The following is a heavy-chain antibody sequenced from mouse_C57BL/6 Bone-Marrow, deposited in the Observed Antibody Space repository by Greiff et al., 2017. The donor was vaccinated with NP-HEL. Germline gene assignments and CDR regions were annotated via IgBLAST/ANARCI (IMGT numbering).Heavy chain of an antibody. CDR3: APSSYTAWFAY. CDR2: ISYDGSN. CDR1: GYSIPSGYY. V-gene: IGHV3-6*01. J-gene: IGHJ3*01. Sequence: EVQLVESGPGLVKPSPSLPLTCSVTGYSIPSGYYWNWIRQFPGKKLEWMGYISYDGSNNYNPSLKNRISITRDTSKNQFFLKLNSVTTEDTATYYCAPSSYTAWFAYWGQGTLVTVSA. D-gene: IGHD1-1*01.